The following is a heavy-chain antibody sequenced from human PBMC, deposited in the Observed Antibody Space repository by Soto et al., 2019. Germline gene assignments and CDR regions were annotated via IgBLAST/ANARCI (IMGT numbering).Heavy chain of an antibody. D-gene: IGHD5-12*01. V-gene: IGHV3-7*01. CDR3: ARDPAQVGYRGLDV. Sequence: VGSLRLSCAASGFTFSSSWMTWVRQAPGKGLAWVANIKEDGSEKYYVDSVKGRFTISRDNTNESLYLQMNSLRAEDTAIYYCARDPAQVGYRGLDVWGQGTTVTVSS. CDR1: GFTFSSSW. CDR2: IKEDGSEK. J-gene: IGHJ6*02.